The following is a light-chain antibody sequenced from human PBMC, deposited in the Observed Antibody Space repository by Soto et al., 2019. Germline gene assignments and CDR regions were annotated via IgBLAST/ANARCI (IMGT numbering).Light chain of an antibody. CDR1: QSVSSSF. CDR2: GAS. CDR3: QQYGSSPWT. J-gene: IGKJ1*01. Sequence: EIVLTQSPGTLSLSPGERATLSCRASQSVSSSFLAWYQQKPGQAPRLLIYGASSRATGIPGRFSGSGSGTDFTLTISILEPEDFAVYYCQQYGSSPWTFGQGTKVEIK. V-gene: IGKV3-20*01.